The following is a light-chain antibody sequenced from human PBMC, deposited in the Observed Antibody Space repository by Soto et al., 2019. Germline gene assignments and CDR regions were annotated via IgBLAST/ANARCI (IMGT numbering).Light chain of an antibody. J-gene: IGLJ2*01. V-gene: IGLV2-8*01. CDR2: EVS. CDR1: SSDVGDYNY. CDR3: SSYGGSNNFV. Sequence: QSALTQPPSASGSPGQSVTISCTGTSSDVGDYNYVSWYQHHPGKAPKLMIYEVSKRPSGVPDRFSGSKSGNTASLIVSGLQADYEADYYCSSYGGSNNFVFGGGTKLTVL.